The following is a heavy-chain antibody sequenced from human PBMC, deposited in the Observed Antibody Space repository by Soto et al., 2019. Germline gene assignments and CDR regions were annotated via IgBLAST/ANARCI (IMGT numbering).Heavy chain of an antibody. CDR3: ARQTSMADQYFYYMDV. J-gene: IGHJ6*03. Sequence: QVQLQESGPGLAKPSETLSLTCTVSGGSISSYYWSWIRQPPGKGLEWIGYVYNTGNTNYNPSLNSRVTISLDTSKNQFSLRVSPVTAADTAVYYCARQTSMADQYFYYMDVWGKGTSVTVSS. D-gene: IGHD3-10*01. CDR2: VYNTGNT. CDR1: GGSISSYY. V-gene: IGHV4-59*08.